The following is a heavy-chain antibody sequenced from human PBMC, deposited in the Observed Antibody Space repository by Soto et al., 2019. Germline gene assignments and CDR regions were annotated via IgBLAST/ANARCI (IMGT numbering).Heavy chain of an antibody. J-gene: IGHJ6*03. V-gene: IGHV4-34*01. Sequence: SETLSLTCAVYGGSFTGYYWSCIRQPPGKGLEWIGEINHSGSTNYNPSLKSRVTISVDTSKNQFSLKLSSVTAADTAVYYCARGPGIAAAGMYYYYYMDVWGKGTTVTVSS. D-gene: IGHD6-13*01. CDR3: ARGPGIAAAGMYYYYYMDV. CDR2: INHSGST. CDR1: GGSFTGYY.